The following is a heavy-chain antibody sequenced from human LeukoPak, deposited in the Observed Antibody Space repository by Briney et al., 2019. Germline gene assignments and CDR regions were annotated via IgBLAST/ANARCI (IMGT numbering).Heavy chain of an antibody. Sequence: GGSLRLSRAASGLTFSRYGMHWVRQAPGKGLEWVAYIRYDGSYKHYADSVKGRFTISRDNSKNTLYLQMNSLRGEDTAVYYCAQARSSSGYGPLGLYWGQGTLVTVSS. J-gene: IGHJ4*02. CDR1: GLTFSRYG. D-gene: IGHD5-12*01. CDR3: AQARSSSGYGPLGLY. CDR2: IRYDGSYK. V-gene: IGHV3-30*02.